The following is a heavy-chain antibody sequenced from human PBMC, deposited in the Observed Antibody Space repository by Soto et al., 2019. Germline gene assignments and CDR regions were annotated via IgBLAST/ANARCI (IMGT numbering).Heavy chain of an antibody. J-gene: IGHJ6*02. V-gene: IGHV4-59*01. D-gene: IGHD3-3*01. CDR3: ARSRSITIFGVVTPGGYYYGMDV. CDR1: GGSISSYY. Sequence: SETLSLTCTVSGGSISSYYWSWIRQPPGKGLEWIGYIYYSGSTNYNPSLKSRVTISVDTSKNQFSLKLSSVTAADTAVYYCARSRSITIFGVVTPGGYYYGMDVWGQGTTVTVS. CDR2: IYYSGST.